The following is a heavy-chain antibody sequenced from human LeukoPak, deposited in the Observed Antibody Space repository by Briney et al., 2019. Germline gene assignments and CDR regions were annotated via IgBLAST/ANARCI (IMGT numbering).Heavy chain of an antibody. D-gene: IGHD3-22*01. CDR2: TSFDGSDN. V-gene: IGHV3-30*04. CDR3: ARAPGTMIVVDY. CDR1: GFTFSSYA. J-gene: IGHJ4*02. Sequence: GGSLRLSCAASGFTFSSYAMHWVRQAPGKGLKWVAVTSFDGSDNYYADSVKGRFTISRDNSENTLYLQMNSLRPDDTAVYYCARAPGTMIVVDYWGQGTLVTVSS.